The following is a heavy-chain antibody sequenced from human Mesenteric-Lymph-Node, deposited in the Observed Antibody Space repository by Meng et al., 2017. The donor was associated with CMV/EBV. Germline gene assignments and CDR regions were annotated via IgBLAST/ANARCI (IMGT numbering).Heavy chain of an antibody. Sequence: ETLSLTCAASGFTFGNYWMQWVRQAPGKGLVWVSRINSDGSTTNYADSVKGRFTISRHNAKNTLYLQMNSLRAEDTAVYYCGRLIIGTYTVNWGQGTLVTVSS. J-gene: IGHJ4*02. CDR3: GRLIIGTYTVN. D-gene: IGHD1-7*01. CDR2: INSDGSTT. CDR1: GFTFGNYW. V-gene: IGHV3-74*01.